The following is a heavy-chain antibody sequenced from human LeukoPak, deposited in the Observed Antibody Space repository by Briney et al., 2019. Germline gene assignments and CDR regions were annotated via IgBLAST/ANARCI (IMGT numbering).Heavy chain of an antibody. CDR2: IKQDGSEK. Sequence: GGSLRLSCAASGFTFSSYWMSWVRQAPGKGLEWVANIKQDGSEKYYVDSVKGRFTISRDNAKNSLYLQMNSLRAEDTAVHYCARRWTFDHSSGWYDEGDYWGQGTLVTVSS. J-gene: IGHJ4*02. CDR1: GFTFSSYW. D-gene: IGHD6-19*01. V-gene: IGHV3-7*01. CDR3: ARRWTFDHSSGWYDEGDY.